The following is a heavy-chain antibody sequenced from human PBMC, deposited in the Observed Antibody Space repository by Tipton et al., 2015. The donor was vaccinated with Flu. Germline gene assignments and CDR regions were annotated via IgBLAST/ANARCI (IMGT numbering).Heavy chain of an antibody. CDR2: IYTSGST. CDR3: ARCRSGYCDWFDP. J-gene: IGHJ5*02. CDR1: GGSISSYY. V-gene: IGHV4-4*07. Sequence: LRLSCTVSGGSISSYYWTWIRQPAGKGLEWIGRIYTSGSTKYNPSLKSRVTMSVDTSKNHFSLKLRSVTAADTAVYYCARCRSGYCDWFDPWGQGTLVTVSS. D-gene: IGHD3-22*01.